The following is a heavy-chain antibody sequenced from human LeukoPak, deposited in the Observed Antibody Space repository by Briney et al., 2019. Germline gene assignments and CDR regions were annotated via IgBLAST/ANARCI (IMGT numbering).Heavy chain of an antibody. J-gene: IGHJ4*02. D-gene: IGHD3-10*01. CDR1: GGSFSGYY. CDR3: ARRRTLRWPTYYYGSGSLEGSNDY. Sequence: SETLSLTCAVYGGSFSGYYWSWIRQPPGKGLEWIGEINHSGSTNYNPSLKSRVTISVDTSKNQFSLKLSSVTAADTAVYYCARRRTLRWPTYYYGSGSLEGSNDYWGQGTLVTVSS. V-gene: IGHV4-34*01. CDR2: INHSGST.